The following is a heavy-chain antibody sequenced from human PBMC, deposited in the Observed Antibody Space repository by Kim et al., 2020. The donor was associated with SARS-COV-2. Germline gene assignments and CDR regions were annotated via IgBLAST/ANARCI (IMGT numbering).Heavy chain of an antibody. CDR2: IYYSGST. J-gene: IGHJ6*02. CDR3: ARFVTYYDFWSGYSHYYYYGMDV. V-gene: IGHV4-31*03. D-gene: IGHD3-3*01. Sequence: SETLSLTCTVSGGSISSGGYYWSWIRQHPGKGLEWIGYIYYSGSTYYNPSLKSRVTISVDTSKNQFSLKLSSVTAADTAVYYCARFVTYYDFWSGYSHYYYYGMDVWGQGTTVTVSS. CDR1: GGSISSGGYY.